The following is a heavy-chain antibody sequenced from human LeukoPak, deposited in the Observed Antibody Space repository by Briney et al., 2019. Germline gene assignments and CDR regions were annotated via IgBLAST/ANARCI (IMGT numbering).Heavy chain of an antibody. J-gene: IGHJ4*02. V-gene: IGHV1-18*01. CDR2: ISGYNGNT. CDR3: ARDLLTGNTGDY. D-gene: IGHD1-7*01. CDR1: GYTFISYG. Sequence: GASVKVSCKASGYTFISYGFNWVRQAPGQGLEWLGWISGYNGNTEYAQKVQGRVTMTTDTSMNTAYMELRSLGSDDTAVYYCARDLLTGNTGDYWGQGTLITVSA.